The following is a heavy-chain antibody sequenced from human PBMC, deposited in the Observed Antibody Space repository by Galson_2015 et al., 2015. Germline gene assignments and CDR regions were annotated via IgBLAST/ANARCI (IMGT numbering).Heavy chain of an antibody. Sequence: SLRLSCAASGFIFRNYWMVWVRQTPEKGLEWVAKIRYDGSQTFYVDSVKGRFTISRDNAENSLYLQMNSLRADDTAVYYCARRRDYFGYWGQGTLVTVSS. CDR1: GFIFRNYW. CDR3: ARRRDYFGY. CDR2: IRYDGSQT. V-gene: IGHV3-7*03. J-gene: IGHJ4*02.